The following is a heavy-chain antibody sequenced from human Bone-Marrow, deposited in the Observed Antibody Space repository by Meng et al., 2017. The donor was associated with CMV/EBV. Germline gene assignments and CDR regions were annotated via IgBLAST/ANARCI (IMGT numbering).Heavy chain of an antibody. CDR3: AREGCSSTSCRQHPPQYYYYYYGMDV. CDR1: GYTFTGYY. CDR2: INPNSGGT. D-gene: IGHD2-2*01. V-gene: IGHV1-2*02. Sequence: ASVKVSCKASGYTFTGYYMHWVRQAPGHGLEWMGWINPNSGGTNYAQKFQGRVTMTRDTSISTAYMELSRLRSDDTAVYYCAREGCSSTSCRQHPPQYYYYYYGMDVWGQGTTVTVSS. J-gene: IGHJ6*02.